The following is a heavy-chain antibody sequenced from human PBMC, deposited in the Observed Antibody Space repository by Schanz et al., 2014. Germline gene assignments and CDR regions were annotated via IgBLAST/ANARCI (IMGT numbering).Heavy chain of an antibody. Sequence: QVQLVQSGAAVKKPGSSVTVSCEASGDTFRSYTINWVRHAPGQGLEWMGRIIPITGITNYAQKFQGRVTFTADKSTSTAFLEVNSLRSEDTAVYYCARTGYDPSLTHWGQGTLVTVSS. CDR1: GDTFRSYT. D-gene: IGHD5-12*01. J-gene: IGHJ4*02. CDR2: IIPITGIT. V-gene: IGHV1-69*02. CDR3: ARTGYDPSLTH.